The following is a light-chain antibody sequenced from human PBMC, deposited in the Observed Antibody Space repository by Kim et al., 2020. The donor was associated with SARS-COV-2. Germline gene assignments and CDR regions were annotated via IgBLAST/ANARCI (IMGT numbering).Light chain of an antibody. Sequence: ASVGDRVTINCRASQIIDTYLAWYQQKPGKAPALLIYQASSLHIGVPSRFSGSGSVTEFTLTINSLQPDDFATYYCQHYIRFPYTFGQGTKVDIK. V-gene: IGKV1-5*01. CDR2: QAS. CDR1: QIIDTY. J-gene: IGKJ2*01. CDR3: QHYIRFPYT.